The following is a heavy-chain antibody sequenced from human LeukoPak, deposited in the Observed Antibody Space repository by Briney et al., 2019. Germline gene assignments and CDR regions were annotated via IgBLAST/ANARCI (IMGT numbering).Heavy chain of an antibody. CDR3: ARDSFGAAGYCSSTSCPTYYYYGMDV. Sequence: GGSLRLSCAASGFTFSSYSMNWVRQAPGKGLEWVSSISSSSSYIYYADSVKGRFTISRDNAKNSLYLQMNSLRAEDTAVYYCARDSFGAAGYCSSTSCPTYYYYGMDVWGQGTTVTASS. CDR2: ISSSSSYI. CDR1: GFTFSSYS. D-gene: IGHD2-2*01. J-gene: IGHJ6*02. V-gene: IGHV3-21*01.